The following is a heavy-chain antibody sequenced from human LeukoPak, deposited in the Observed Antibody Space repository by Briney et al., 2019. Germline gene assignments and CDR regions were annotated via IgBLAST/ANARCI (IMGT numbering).Heavy chain of an antibody. Sequence: GGSLRLSCAASGFTFSNYAMQWVRQAPGKGLEWVGVIPYDGNNKYYADSVKGRFTISRDNYKNTLYLQMNSLRAEDTAVYYCARDLLAGTGGDYWGQGTLVTVSS. V-gene: IGHV3-30*04. CDR1: GFTFSNYA. J-gene: IGHJ4*02. CDR2: IPYDGNNK. D-gene: IGHD3-10*01. CDR3: ARDLLAGTGGDY.